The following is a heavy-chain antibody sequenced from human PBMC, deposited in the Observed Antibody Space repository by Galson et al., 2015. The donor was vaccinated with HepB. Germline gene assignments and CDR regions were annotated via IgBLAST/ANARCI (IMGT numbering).Heavy chain of an antibody. CDR3: ARDIAAAGHDYYYYYYMDV. J-gene: IGHJ6*03. D-gene: IGHD6-13*01. Sequence: SVKVSCKASGYTFTSYYMHWVRQAPGQGLEWMGIINPSGGSTSYAQKFQGRVTMTRDTSTSTVYMELSSLRSEDTAVYYCARDIAAAGHDYYYYYYMDVWGKGTTVTVSS. CDR1: GYTFTSYY. V-gene: IGHV1-46*01. CDR2: INPSGGST.